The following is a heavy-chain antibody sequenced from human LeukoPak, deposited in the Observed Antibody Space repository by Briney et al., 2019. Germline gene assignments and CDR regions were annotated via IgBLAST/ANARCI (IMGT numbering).Heavy chain of an antibody. CDR2: INPNSGGT. J-gene: IGHJ4*02. D-gene: IGHD3-22*01. CDR1: GYTFTGYY. CDR3: ARDHRAYYYDSSGFFDY. Sequence: ASVKVSCKASGYTFTGYYMHWVRQAPGQGLEWMGRINPNSGGTNYAQKFQCRVTMTRDTSISTAYMELSRLRSDDTAVYYCARDHRAYYYDSSGFFDYWGQGTLVTVSS. V-gene: IGHV1-2*06.